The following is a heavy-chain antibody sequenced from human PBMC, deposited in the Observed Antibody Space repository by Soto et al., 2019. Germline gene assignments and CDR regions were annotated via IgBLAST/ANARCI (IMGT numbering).Heavy chain of an antibody. CDR1: GFTFSSYG. Sequence: QVQLVESGGGVVQPGRSLRLSCAASGFTFSSYGMHWVRQAPGKGLEWVAVISYDGSNKYYADSVKGRFTISRDNSKNTLYLQMYSLRAEDTAVYYCAKDLTYSYGYGAFDIWGQGTMVTVSS. V-gene: IGHV3-30*18. J-gene: IGHJ3*02. CDR2: ISYDGSNK. CDR3: AKDLTYSYGYGAFDI. D-gene: IGHD5-18*01.